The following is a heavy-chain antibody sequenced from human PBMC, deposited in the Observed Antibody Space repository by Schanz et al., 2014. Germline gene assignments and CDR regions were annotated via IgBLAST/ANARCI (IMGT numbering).Heavy chain of an antibody. J-gene: IGHJ4*02. CDR3: AKDPSHGDYDYYFDY. V-gene: IGHV3-21*04. CDR2: ISSSGSYI. D-gene: IGHD3-22*01. CDR1: EFTFSSYK. Sequence: EVQLLDSGGGLVQPGGSLRLSCAASEFTFSSYKMNWVRQAPGKGLEWVSSISSSGSYIHYADSVKGRFTISRDNAKNTLYLQMNSLRAEDTAVYYCAKDPSHGDYDYYFDYWGQGTLXTVSS.